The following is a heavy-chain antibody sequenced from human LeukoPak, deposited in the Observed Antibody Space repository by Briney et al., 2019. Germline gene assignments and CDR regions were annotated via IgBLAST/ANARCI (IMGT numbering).Heavy chain of an antibody. CDR1: GFTFDDYA. Sequence: GGSLRLSCAASGFTFDDYAMHWVRQAPGKGLEWVSLISGDGGSTYYADSVKGRFTVSRDNSKNSLYLQMNSLRTEDTALYYCAKGDCSSTSCHQDTYYYGMDVWGQGTTVTVSS. D-gene: IGHD2-2*01. CDR2: ISGDGGST. CDR3: AKGDCSSTSCHQDTYYYGMDV. J-gene: IGHJ6*02. V-gene: IGHV3-43*02.